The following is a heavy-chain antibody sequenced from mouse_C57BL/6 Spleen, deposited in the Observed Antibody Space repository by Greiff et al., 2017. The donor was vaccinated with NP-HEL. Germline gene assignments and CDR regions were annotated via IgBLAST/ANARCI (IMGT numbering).Heavy chain of an antibody. V-gene: IGHV1-54*01. CDR3: ARERIGPDYYGSSYFAD. D-gene: IGHD1-1*01. Sequence: QVQLQQSGAELVRPGTSVKVSCKASGYAFTNYLIEWVKQRPGQGLEWIGVINPGSGGTNYNEKFKGKATLTADKSSSTAYMQLSSLTSEASAVYFCARERIGPDYYGSSYFADWGKGTLVTVSA. CDR1: GYAFTNYL. CDR2: INPGSGGT. J-gene: IGHJ3*01.